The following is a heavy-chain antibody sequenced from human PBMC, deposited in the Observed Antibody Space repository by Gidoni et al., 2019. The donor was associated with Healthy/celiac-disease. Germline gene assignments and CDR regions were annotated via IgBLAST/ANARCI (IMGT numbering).Heavy chain of an antibody. CDR2: IKSKTDGGTT. CDR3: TTDRTLLDYYYYYGMDV. Sequence: EVQLVESGGGLVKPGGSLRLSCAASGFTFSNALISWVRKGPGKGLEWVARIKSKTDGGTTDYAAPVKGRFTISRDDSKNTLYLQMNSLKTEDTAVYYCTTDRTLLDYYYYYGMDVWGQGTTVTVSS. D-gene: IGHD2-8*01. V-gene: IGHV3-15*01. J-gene: IGHJ6*02. CDR1: GFTFSNAL.